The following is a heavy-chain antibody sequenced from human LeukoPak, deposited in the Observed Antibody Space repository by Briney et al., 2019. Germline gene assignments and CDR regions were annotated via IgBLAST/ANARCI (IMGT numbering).Heavy chain of an antibody. J-gene: IGHJ4*02. Sequence: GGSLRLSCAASGFTFSSYAMNWVRQAPGKGLEWVSAISGSGGSTYYADSVKGRFTISRDNSKNTLYLQMNSLRAEDTAVYYCAKVVRDGYNIYYFDYWGQGTLVTVSS. CDR2: ISGSGGST. V-gene: IGHV3-23*01. CDR1: GFTFSSYA. D-gene: IGHD5-24*01. CDR3: AKVVRDGYNIYYFDY.